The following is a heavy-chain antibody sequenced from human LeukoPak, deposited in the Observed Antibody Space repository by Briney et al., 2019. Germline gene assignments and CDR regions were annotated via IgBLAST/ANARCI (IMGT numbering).Heavy chain of an antibody. Sequence: SQTLSLTCAISGDSVSSNSAAWNWIRQSPSRGLEWLGRTYYRSKWYNDYAASVKSRITINPDTSKNQFSLQLNSVTPEDTAVYYCARDLYYYDSSGYYSPTYYFDYWGQGTLVTVSS. CDR1: GDSVSSNSAA. CDR2: TYYRSKWYN. CDR3: ARDLYYYDSSGYYSPTYYFDY. J-gene: IGHJ4*02. D-gene: IGHD3-22*01. V-gene: IGHV6-1*01.